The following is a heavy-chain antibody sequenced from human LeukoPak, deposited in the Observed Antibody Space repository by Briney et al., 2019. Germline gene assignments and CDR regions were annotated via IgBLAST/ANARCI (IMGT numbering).Heavy chain of an antibody. J-gene: IGHJ4*02. V-gene: IGHV3-7*01. CDR1: GFPFSVFW. CDR3: ARDPASYGDYEVDY. Sequence: GGSLRLSCAASGFPFSVFWMSWVRQAPGKGLEWVANINHDGSEKHYVESVKGRFTVSRDNARTSLYLRMNSLRAEDTAVYYCARDPASYGDYEVDYWGQGTLVTVSS. CDR2: INHDGSEK. D-gene: IGHD4-17*01.